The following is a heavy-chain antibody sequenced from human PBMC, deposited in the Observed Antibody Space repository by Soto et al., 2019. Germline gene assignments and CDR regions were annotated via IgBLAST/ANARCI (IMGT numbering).Heavy chain of an antibody. CDR3: AKVTAVAGTVRYQYGMDV. CDR1: GFTFSNYA. CDR2: ISSSGAST. Sequence: PGGSLRLSCAASGFTFSNYAMTLVPQAPGKGLEWVSAISSSGASTYYADSVKGRFTISRDNSTNTLYLQMNSRRVEDTALYYCAKVTAVAGTVRYQYGMDVWGRGTTVTVS. D-gene: IGHD6-19*01. J-gene: IGHJ6*02. V-gene: IGHV3-23*01.